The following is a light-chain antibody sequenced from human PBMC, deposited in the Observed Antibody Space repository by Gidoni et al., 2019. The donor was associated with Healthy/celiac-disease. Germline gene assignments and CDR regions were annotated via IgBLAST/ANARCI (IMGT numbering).Light chain of an antibody. CDR3: QQYNSYSRT. J-gene: IGKJ1*01. CDR1: QRISSW. CDR2: KAS. Sequence: DIQMTQSPSTLSASVGDRVTITCRASQRISSWFAWYQQKPGKAPKLLFYKASSLESGVPSRFSGSGSGTEFTLTISSLQPDDFATYYCQQYNSYSRTFGQGTKVEIK. V-gene: IGKV1-5*03.